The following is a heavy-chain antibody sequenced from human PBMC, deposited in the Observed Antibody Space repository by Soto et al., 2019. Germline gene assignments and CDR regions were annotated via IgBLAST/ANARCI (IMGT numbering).Heavy chain of an antibody. Sequence: QVQLVQSGAEVKKPGASVKVSCKASGYTFTGYYMHWVRQAPGQGLEWMGWINPNSGGTNYAQKFQGWLTMTRDTSISTAYMELSRLRSDDTAVYYCARSRYSIVVVIDYWGQGTLVTVSS. V-gene: IGHV1-2*04. CDR1: GYTFTGYY. CDR3: ARSRYSIVVVIDY. CDR2: INPNSGGT. J-gene: IGHJ4*02. D-gene: IGHD3-22*01.